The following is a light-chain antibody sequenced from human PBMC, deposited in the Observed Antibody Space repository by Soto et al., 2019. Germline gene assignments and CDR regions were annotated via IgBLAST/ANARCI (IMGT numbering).Light chain of an antibody. Sequence: KALTQTPGTQSWSPGEGLTLSCRTSQSLSTRSLAWYQQKPGQAPSLLIYGASTRAPGTPDRFSGSGSGTALTLTVSRLEPEDFAVYYCQQYGRSVGFGQGTKVDIK. CDR2: GAS. V-gene: IGKV3-20*01. CDR1: QSLSTRS. J-gene: IGKJ1*01. CDR3: QQYGRSVG.